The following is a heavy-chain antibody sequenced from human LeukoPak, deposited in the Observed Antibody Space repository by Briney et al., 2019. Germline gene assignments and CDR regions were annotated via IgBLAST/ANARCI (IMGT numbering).Heavy chain of an antibody. D-gene: IGHD5-12*01. CDR3: ARVGYSGYDNRGAFDY. Sequence: KPSETLSLTCTVSGYSISSGYYWGWIRQPPGQGLEWIGSIYHSGSTYYNPSLKSRVTISVDTSKNQFSLKLSSVTAADTAVYYCARVGYSGYDNRGAFDYWGQGTLVTVSS. CDR1: GYSISSGYY. CDR2: IYHSGST. V-gene: IGHV4-38-2*02. J-gene: IGHJ4*02.